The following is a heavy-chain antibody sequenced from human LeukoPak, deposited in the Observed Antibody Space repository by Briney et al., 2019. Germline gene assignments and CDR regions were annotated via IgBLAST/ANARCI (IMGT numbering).Heavy chain of an antibody. Sequence: SQTLSLTCTVSGGSISSGGYYWSWIRQHPGKGLEWIGYIYYSGSTYYNPSLKSRVTISVDTSKNQFSLKLSSVTAADTAVYYCARDGTYGSGSYSKGFDYWGQGTLVTVPS. CDR2: IYYSGST. CDR3: ARDGTYGSGSYSKGFDY. J-gene: IGHJ4*02. V-gene: IGHV4-31*03. CDR1: GGSISSGGYY. D-gene: IGHD3-10*01.